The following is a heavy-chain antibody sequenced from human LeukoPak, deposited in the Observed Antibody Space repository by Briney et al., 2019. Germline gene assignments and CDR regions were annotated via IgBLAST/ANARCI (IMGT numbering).Heavy chain of an antibody. J-gene: IGHJ4*02. V-gene: IGHV4-59*01. Sequence: NPSETLSLTCTVSGGSISSYYWTWIRQPPGKGLEWIGNVYYSGSTNYNPSLKSRVTISLDTSKNQFSLKLTSVTAADTALYYCASGSGWLPVFWGQGTLVTVSS. CDR2: VYYSGST. D-gene: IGHD6-19*01. CDR1: GGSISSYY. CDR3: ASGSGWLPVF.